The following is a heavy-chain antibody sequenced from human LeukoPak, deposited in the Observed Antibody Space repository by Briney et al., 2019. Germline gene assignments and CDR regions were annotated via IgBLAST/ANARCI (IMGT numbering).Heavy chain of an antibody. CDR2: MNPNSGNT. V-gene: IGHV1-8*01. CDR3: ARDPGSSTRAPPDY. D-gene: IGHD2-2*01. J-gene: IGHJ4*02. CDR1: GYTFTSYD. Sequence: ASVKVSCKASGYTFTSYDINWVRQATGQGLEWMGWMNPNSGNTGYAQKFQGRVTMTRNTSISTAYMELSSLRSEDTAVYYCARDPGSSTRAPPDYWGQGTLVTVSS.